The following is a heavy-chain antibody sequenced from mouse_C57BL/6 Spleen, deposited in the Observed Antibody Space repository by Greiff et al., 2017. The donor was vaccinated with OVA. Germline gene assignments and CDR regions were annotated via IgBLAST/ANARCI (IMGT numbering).Heavy chain of an antibody. Sequence: VQLQQPGAELVKPGASVKLSCKASGYTFTSYWMHWVKQRPGQGLEWIGMIYPNSGSTNYNEKFKSKATLTVDKSSSTAYMHHSSLTSEDSAVYYCARDYDSSYYYAVDYWGQKTSDTVSS. CDR2: IYPNSGST. V-gene: IGHV1-64*01. CDR1: GYTFTSYW. J-gene: IGHJ4*01. CDR3: ARDYDSSYYYAVDY. D-gene: IGHD1-1*01.